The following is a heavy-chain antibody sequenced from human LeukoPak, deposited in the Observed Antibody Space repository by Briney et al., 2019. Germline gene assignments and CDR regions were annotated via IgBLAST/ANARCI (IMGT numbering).Heavy chain of an antibody. CDR1: GFTFSTYW. Sequence: PGGSLRLSCAASGFTFSTYWINWARQAPGKGLEWVGNINPDGSETYYVDSVKGRLIISRDNAKNSLYLQMNSLKTEDTAVYYCFGIFWGPGTLVTVSS. D-gene: IGHD1-14*01. J-gene: IGHJ4*02. V-gene: IGHV3-7*01. CDR3: FGIF. CDR2: INPDGSET.